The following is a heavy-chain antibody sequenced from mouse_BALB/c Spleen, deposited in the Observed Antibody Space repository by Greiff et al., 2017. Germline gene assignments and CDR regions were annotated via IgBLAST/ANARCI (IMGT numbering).Heavy chain of an antibody. V-gene: IGHV2-9-2*01. D-gene: IGHD2-14*01. CDR3: VREVRRGDYAMDY. CDR1: GFSLTSYD. J-gene: IGHJ4*01. Sequence: VQLVESGPGLVAPSQCLSITCTVSGFSLTSYDISWIRQPPGKGLEWLGVIWTGGGTNYNSAFMSRLSISKDNSKSQVFLKMNSLQTDDTAIYYCVREVRRGDYAMDYWGQGTSVTVSS. CDR2: IWTGGGT.